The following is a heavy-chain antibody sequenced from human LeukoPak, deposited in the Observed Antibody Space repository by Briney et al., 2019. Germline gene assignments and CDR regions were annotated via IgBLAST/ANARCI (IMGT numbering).Heavy chain of an antibody. J-gene: IGHJ5*02. D-gene: IGHD2-15*01. CDR3: ARRGVAATVNWFDP. Sequence: SETLSLTCTVSGGSISSYYWSWIRQPPGKGLEWIGYIYYSGSTNYNPSLKSRVTISVDTSKNQFSLKLSSVTAADTAVYYCARRGVAATVNWFDPWGQGTLVTVSS. V-gene: IGHV4-59*01. CDR2: IYYSGST. CDR1: GGSISSYY.